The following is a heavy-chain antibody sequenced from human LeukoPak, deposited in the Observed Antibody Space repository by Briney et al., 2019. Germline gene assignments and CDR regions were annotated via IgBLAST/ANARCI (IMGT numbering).Heavy chain of an antibody. Sequence: SETLSLTCSVSGDSINSNYWSWLRQPPGKGLEWIGYIYYGGSTNYNPSLKSRVSMSVDTSKNQFSLNLSSVTAADAAVYHCARLLAGCPGGRCRAHFDYWGQGTLVTVSS. CDR1: GDSINSNY. V-gene: IGHV4-59*01. D-gene: IGHD2-15*01. CDR3: ARLLAGCPGGRCRAHFDY. CDR2: IYYGGST. J-gene: IGHJ4*02.